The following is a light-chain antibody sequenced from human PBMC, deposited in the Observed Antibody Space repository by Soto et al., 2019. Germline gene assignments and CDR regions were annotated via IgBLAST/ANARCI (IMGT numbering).Light chain of an antibody. CDR3: SSYTSSSTI. CDR1: SSVFGAYNY. Sequence: QSALTQPASVSGSPGQSITISCSGTSSVFGAYNYVSWYQQHPGKAPKLMIYDVSNRPSGVSNRFSGSKSGNTASLTISGLQSEDEAEYYCSSYTSSSTIFGGGTKLTVL. CDR2: DVS. V-gene: IGLV2-14*01. J-gene: IGLJ2*01.